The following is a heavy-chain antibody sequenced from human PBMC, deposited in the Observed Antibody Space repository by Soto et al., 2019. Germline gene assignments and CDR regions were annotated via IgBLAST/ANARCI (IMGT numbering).Heavy chain of an antibody. V-gene: IGHV3-30*03. CDR1: GFTFSSYG. Sequence: PGGSLRLCCAASGFTFSSYGMHWVRQAPGKGLEWVAVISYDGSNKYYADSVKGRFTISRDNSKNTLYLQMNSLRAEDTAVYYCATQLECGGDCYGYYYYGMDVWGQGTTVTVSS. J-gene: IGHJ6*02. CDR3: ATQLECGGDCYGYYYYGMDV. D-gene: IGHD2-21*02. CDR2: ISYDGSNK.